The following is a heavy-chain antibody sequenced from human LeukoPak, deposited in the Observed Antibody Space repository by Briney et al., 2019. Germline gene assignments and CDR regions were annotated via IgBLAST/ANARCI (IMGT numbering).Heavy chain of an antibody. CDR2: INPDSGGT. Sequence: ASVKVSCKASGYTFTGYYMHWVQQAPGQGLEWMGWINPDSGGTNYAQKFQGRVTMTRDTSISTAYMELSRLRSDDTAVYYCARQWLGPKYFQHWGQGTLVTVSS. J-gene: IGHJ1*01. CDR3: ARQWLGPKYFQH. CDR1: GYTFTGYY. D-gene: IGHD6-19*01. V-gene: IGHV1-2*02.